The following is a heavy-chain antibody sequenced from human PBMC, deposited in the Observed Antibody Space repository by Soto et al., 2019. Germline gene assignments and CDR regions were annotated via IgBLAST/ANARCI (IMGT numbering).Heavy chain of an antibody. CDR2: IIPIFGTA. D-gene: IGHD3-16*02. Sequence: QVQLAQSGAEVKKPGSSVKVSCKASGGTFSSYAISWVRQAPGQGLEWMGGIIPIFGTANYAQKFQGRVTITADESTSTAYMELSSLRSEDTAVYYCARDVEYDYVWGSYRYTAGFDYWGQGTLVTVSS. CDR3: ARDVEYDYVWGSYRYTAGFDY. CDR1: GGTFSSYA. J-gene: IGHJ4*02. V-gene: IGHV1-69*01.